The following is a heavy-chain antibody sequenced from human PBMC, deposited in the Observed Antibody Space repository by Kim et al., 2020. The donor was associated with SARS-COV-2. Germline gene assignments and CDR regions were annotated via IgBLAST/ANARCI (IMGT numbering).Heavy chain of an antibody. V-gene: IGHV4-39*01. D-gene: IGHD6-19*01. J-gene: IGHJ4*02. Sequence: SETLSLTCTVSGDSISSSSSYWGWIRQPPGKGLEWIESISDSGSTFNNPSLKSRVTISVVRSKNQFSLKLSSVTAADTAVYYCARHVPNSSARFDYWGQGTLVTVSS. CDR2: ISDSGST. CDR3: ARHVPNSSARFDY. CDR1: GDSISSSSSY.